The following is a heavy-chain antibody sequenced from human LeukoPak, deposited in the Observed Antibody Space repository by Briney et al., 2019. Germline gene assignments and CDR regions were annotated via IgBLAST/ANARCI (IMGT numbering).Heavy chain of an antibody. Sequence: GGSLRLSCAASGFTFRTYGMHWVRQAPGKGLEWVAFIRNDGTIKYYADSVKGRFTISRDNAKNSLYLQINSLRAEDTAVYYCARDRSKIYYWGQGTLVTVSS. D-gene: IGHD6-13*01. V-gene: IGHV3-30*02. J-gene: IGHJ4*02. CDR2: IRNDGTIK. CDR3: ARDRSKIYY. CDR1: GFTFRTYG.